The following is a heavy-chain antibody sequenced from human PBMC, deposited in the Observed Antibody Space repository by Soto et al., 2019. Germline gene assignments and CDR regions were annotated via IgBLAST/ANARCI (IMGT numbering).Heavy chain of an antibody. V-gene: IGHV1-46*03. CDR1: GYTFTSYY. J-gene: IGHJ5*02. D-gene: IGHD5-18*01. CDR3: ARVYPSDTRYGYVGNNWFDP. Sequence: QVQLVQSGAEVKKPGASVKVSCKASGYTFTSYYMHWVRQAPGQGLEWMGIINPSGGSTSYAQKCPGSVARTRDTATSTVDMGMSSLRSEDTAVYYCARVYPSDTRYGYVGNNWFDPWGQGTLVTVSS. CDR2: INPSGGST.